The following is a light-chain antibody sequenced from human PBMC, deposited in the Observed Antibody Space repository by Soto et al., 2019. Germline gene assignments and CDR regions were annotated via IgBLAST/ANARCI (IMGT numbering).Light chain of an antibody. CDR2: GNS. Sequence: QSVLTQPPSVSGAPGQRVTISCTGSSSNIGAGYDVHWYQQLPGTAPKLLIYGNSNRPSGVPDRFSGSKSGTSASLAITGLQAEDEADYYCQSYDSSLSAEVVFDGGTKLTVL. CDR1: SSNIGAGYD. V-gene: IGLV1-40*01. J-gene: IGLJ2*01. CDR3: QSYDSSLSAEVV.